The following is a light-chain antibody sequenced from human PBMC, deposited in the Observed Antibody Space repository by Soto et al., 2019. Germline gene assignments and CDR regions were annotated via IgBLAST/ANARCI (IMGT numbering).Light chain of an antibody. Sequence: QSVLTQPASVSGSPGQSITISCTGTSSVVGGYNYVSWYQQHPGKAPKLMIYDVSNRPSGVSNRSSGSKSGNTASLTISGLQAEDEADYYCSSYTSSSTLVFGTGTKVTVL. CDR3: SSYTSSSTLV. J-gene: IGLJ1*01. V-gene: IGLV2-14*01. CDR1: SSVVGGYNY. CDR2: DVS.